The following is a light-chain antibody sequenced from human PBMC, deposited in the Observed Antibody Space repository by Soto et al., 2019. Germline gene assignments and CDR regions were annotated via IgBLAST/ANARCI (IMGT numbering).Light chain of an antibody. J-gene: IGKJ2*01. CDR1: QSLLHSDGNTY. CDR2: KIS. CDR3: MQATQYPPYT. V-gene: IGKV2-24*01. Sequence: DIVMTQTPLSSPVTLGQPASISCRSSQSLLHSDGNTYLSWLQQRPGQPPRLLIYKISNRLSGVPRRFNGHGGGKEFTPKNRRVEADDCGVYYCMQATQYPPYTFGQGTKLEI.